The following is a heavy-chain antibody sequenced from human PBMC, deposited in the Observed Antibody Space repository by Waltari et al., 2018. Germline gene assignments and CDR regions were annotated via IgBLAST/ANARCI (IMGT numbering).Heavy chain of an antibody. J-gene: IGHJ4*02. CDR1: GGTFGSYS. Sequence: QVHLVQSGAEVKKPGSSVKVSCKASGGTFGSYSVAWVRRAAGQGLEWLGGIIPILVTPQYAQNFQGRVTLTADAATTTAYLELSGLTSEETAVYYCAKDWRRRLDYLDWLLFALDQWGQGTLVTVSS. V-gene: IGHV1-69*11. CDR2: IIPILVTP. CDR3: AKDWRRRLDYLDWLLFALDQ. D-gene: IGHD3-9*01.